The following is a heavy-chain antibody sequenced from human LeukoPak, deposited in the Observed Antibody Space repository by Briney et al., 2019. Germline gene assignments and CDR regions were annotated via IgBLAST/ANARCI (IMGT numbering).Heavy chain of an antibody. CDR2: IYHSGST. V-gene: IGHV4-4*02. D-gene: IGHD3-10*01. J-gene: IGHJ4*02. CDR3: ARGGPGPNPNYYGSGSSDY. CDR1: GGSISSSNW. Sequence: PSQTLSLTCAVSGGSISSSNWWSWVRQPPGKGLEWIGEIYHSGSTNYNPSLKSRVTISVDKSKNQFSLKLSSVTAADTAVYYCARGGPGPNPNYYGSGSSDYWGQGTLVTVSS.